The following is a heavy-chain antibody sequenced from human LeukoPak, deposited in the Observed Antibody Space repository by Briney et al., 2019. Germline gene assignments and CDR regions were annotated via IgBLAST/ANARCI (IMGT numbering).Heavy chain of an antibody. Sequence: ASVKVSCKASGYTFTSYYMHWVRQAPGQGLEWMGWISAHNGNTNYVQKLQGRVTMTTDTSTSTAYMELRNLRSDDTAVYYCASYDSTLYWFDPWGQGTLVTVSS. CDR1: GYTFTSYY. D-gene: IGHD3-22*01. CDR2: ISAHNGNT. V-gene: IGHV1-18*04. CDR3: ASYDSTLYWFDP. J-gene: IGHJ5*02.